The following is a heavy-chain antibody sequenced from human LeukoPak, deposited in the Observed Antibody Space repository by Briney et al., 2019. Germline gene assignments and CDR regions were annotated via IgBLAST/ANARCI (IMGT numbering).Heavy chain of an antibody. CDR3: ARSIAARYWEFSYYYYGMDV. J-gene: IGHJ6*02. CDR1: GGSISSYY. D-gene: IGHD6-6*01. CDR2: IYYSGST. V-gene: IGHV4-59*01. Sequence: SETLSLTCTVSGGSISSYYWSWIRQPPGKGLEWIGYIYYSGSTNYNPSLKSRVTMSVDTSKNQFSLKLSSVTAADTAVYYCARSIAARYWEFSYYYYGMDVWGQGTTVTVSS.